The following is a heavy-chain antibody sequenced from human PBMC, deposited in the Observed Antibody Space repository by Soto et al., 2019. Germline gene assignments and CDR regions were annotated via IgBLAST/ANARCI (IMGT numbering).Heavy chain of an antibody. Sequence: GGSLRLSCAASGFTFSSYSMNWVRQAPGKGLEWISYISTTSSSIYYADSVKGRFTISRDNAKNSLFLQMNSLRDEDTAVYYCARKGVAFDYWGQGTLVTVSS. V-gene: IGHV3-48*02. CDR2: ISTTSSSI. D-gene: IGHD3-3*01. J-gene: IGHJ4*02. CDR1: GFTFSSYS. CDR3: ARKGVAFDY.